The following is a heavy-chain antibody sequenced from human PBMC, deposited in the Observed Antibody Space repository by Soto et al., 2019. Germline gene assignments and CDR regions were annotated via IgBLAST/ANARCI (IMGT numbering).Heavy chain of an antibody. J-gene: IGHJ4*02. CDR3: PRPTWRGSPAYFDY. Sequence: GGSLRLSCAASGLSFSDYDMSWIRQAPGKGLEWLGYISNDGTTISIADSVKGRFAISRDNSKNSLYLQMNSLRGDDAAVYYCPRPTWRGSPAYFDYGGPGALVTVSS. D-gene: IGHD3-16*01. CDR1: GLSFSDYD. CDR2: ISNDGTTI. V-gene: IGHV3-11*01.